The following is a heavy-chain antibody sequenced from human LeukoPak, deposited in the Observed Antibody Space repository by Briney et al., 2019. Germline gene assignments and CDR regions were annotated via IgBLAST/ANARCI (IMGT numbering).Heavy chain of an antibody. CDR1: GYTFTNYW. Sequence: GASVTVSCKASGYTFTNYWIQWVRQAPGQGLEWVALINPNDGSTTYAHKFQGRVTMTRDTSTSTVYMDLSSLTSEDTAVYYCARAPRNSGTMLDYWGQGTLVTVSS. J-gene: IGHJ4*02. CDR3: ARAPRNSGTMLDY. CDR2: INPNDGST. D-gene: IGHD6-13*01. V-gene: IGHV1-46*01.